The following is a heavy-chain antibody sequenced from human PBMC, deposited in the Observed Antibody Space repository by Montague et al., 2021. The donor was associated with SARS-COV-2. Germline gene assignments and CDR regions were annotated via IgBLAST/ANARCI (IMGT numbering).Heavy chain of an antibody. CDR2: VYYHGDT. CDR1: GGSTASHY. CDR3: AGGWAFDT. J-gene: IGHJ3*02. D-gene: IGHD6-19*01. Sequence: SETLSLTCTVSGGSTASHYWNWIRQSPGKRPEWIGYVYYHGDTKNNHSLQSRVTISIDTSANKFSLRLDSETAADTAVYLCAGGWAFDTWGQGRLVTVSS. V-gene: IGHV4-59*08.